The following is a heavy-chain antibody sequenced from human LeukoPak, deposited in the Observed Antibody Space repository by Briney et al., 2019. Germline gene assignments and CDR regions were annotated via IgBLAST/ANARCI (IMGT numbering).Heavy chain of an antibody. CDR2: ISSSGSTI. J-gene: IGHJ4*02. Sequence: GGSLRLSCAASGFTFSDYYMSWIRQAPGKGLEWVSYISSSGSTIYYAESVRGRFTISRDSSRNTLFLQMNRLRPEDAAIYYCARAPVTTCRGTFCYPFDYWGLGTLVTVSS. CDR3: ARAPVTTCRGTFCYPFDY. V-gene: IGHV3-11*01. CDR1: GFTFSDYY. D-gene: IGHD1-1*01.